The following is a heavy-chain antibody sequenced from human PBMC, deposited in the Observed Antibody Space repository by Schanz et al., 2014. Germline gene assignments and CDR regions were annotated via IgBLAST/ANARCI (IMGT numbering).Heavy chain of an antibody. CDR2: LSGSGGST. CDR1: GFTFSSYA. J-gene: IGHJ4*02. V-gene: IGHV3-23*01. D-gene: IGHD3-9*01. CDR3: AKQIHYDILTVTRN. Sequence: EVQLLESGGGLVQPGGSLRLSCAASGFTFSSYAMSWVRQAPGKRLELVSALSGSGGSTYYADSAKGRFTISRDNSKNTLYLQMNSLRAEDTAVYYCAKQIHYDILTVTRNWGQGTLVTVSS.